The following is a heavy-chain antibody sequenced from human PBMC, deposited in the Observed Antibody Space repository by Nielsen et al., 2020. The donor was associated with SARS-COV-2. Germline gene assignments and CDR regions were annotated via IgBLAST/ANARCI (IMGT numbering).Heavy chain of an antibody. Sequence: GSLRLSCTVSGGSISSYYWSWIRQPPGKGLEWIGYIYYSGSTNYNPSLKSRVTISVDTSKNQFSLKLSSVTAADTAVYYCATNSGWEDYWGQGTLVTVSS. J-gene: IGHJ4*02. V-gene: IGHV4-59*12. CDR2: IYYSGST. CDR1: GGSISSYY. D-gene: IGHD1-26*01. CDR3: ATNSGWEDY.